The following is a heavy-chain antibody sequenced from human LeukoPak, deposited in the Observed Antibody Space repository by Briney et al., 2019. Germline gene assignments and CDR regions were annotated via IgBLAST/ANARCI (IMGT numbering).Heavy chain of an antibody. V-gene: IGHV3-23*01. CDR1: GFTFSSYA. D-gene: IGHD6-6*01. Sequence: PGGSLRLSCAASGFTFSSYAMSWVRQTPGKGLKWVSTIGGSGGNIYYADSVKGRFTISRDNAKNSLYLQMDSLRAEDAAVYYCARTSGESTAALRAPFDYWGQGTLATVSS. J-gene: IGHJ4*02. CDR2: IGGSGGNI. CDR3: ARTSGESTAALRAPFDY.